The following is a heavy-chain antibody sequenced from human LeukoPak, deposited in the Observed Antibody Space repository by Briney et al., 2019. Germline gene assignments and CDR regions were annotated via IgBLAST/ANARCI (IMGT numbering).Heavy chain of an antibody. CDR1: GFSFSSYA. V-gene: IGHV3-23*01. CDR2: ISGSGGST. J-gene: IGHJ3*02. Sequence: GGSLRLSCAASGFSFSSYAMSWVPQAPGKGLERVSDISGSGGSTYYADSVKGRFTISRDNYKNTLYLQMNSLRAEYTAVYFCAISWHDYGDYYQHDAGEIWERGTIVTVST. D-gene: IGHD4-17*01. CDR3: AISWHDYGDYYQHDAGEI.